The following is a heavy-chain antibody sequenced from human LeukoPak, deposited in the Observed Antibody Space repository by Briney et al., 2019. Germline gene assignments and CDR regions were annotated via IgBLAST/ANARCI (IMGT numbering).Heavy chain of an antibody. CDR3: ASPHYYDSSGYFDI. Sequence: ASAKVSCKASGYTFTGYYMHWVRQAPGQGLEWMGRINPNSGGTNYAQKFQGRVTMTRDTSISTAYMELSRLRSDDTAVYYCASPHYYDSSGYFDIWGQGTMVTVSS. V-gene: IGHV1-2*06. D-gene: IGHD3-22*01. CDR2: INPNSGGT. J-gene: IGHJ3*02. CDR1: GYTFTGYY.